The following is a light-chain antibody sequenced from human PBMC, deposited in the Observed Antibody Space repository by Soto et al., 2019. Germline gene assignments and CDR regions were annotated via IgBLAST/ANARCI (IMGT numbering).Light chain of an antibody. CDR1: NSDVGAYNY. Sequence: QSALTQPASVSGSPGQSITISCTGTNSDVGAYNYVSWFQQHPGKAPKLVIYEVSNRPSGISSRFSGSKSGNTASLTISGLQAEDEADYYCSSYTQFSTVVFGGGTKVTVL. CDR3: SSYTQFSTVV. J-gene: IGLJ3*02. V-gene: IGLV2-14*01. CDR2: EVS.